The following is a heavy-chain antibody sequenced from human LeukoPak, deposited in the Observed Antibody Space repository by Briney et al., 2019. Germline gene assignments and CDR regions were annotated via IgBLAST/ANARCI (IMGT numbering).Heavy chain of an antibody. D-gene: IGHD4-17*01. CDR1: GGSFSGYY. CDR2: INHSGST. J-gene: IGHJ4*02. Sequence: PSETLSLTCAVYGGSFSGYYWSWIRQPPGKGLEWIGEINHSGSTNYNPSLKSRVTISVDTSKNQFSLKLSSVTAADTAVYYCASDYGDYNFDYWGQGTLVTVSS. V-gene: IGHV4-34*01. CDR3: ASDYGDYNFDY.